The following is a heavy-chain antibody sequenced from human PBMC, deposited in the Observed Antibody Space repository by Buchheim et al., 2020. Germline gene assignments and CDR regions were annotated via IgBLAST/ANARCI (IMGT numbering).Heavy chain of an antibody. CDR3: ARAVYYYYYYMDV. CDR2: IWYDGSNK. V-gene: IGHV3-33*01. Sequence: QVQLVESGGGVVQPGRSLRLSCAASGFTFSSYGMHWVRQAPGKGLGWVAVIWYDGSNKYYADSVKGRFTISRDNSKNTLYLQMNSLRAEDTAVYYCARAVYYYYYYMDVWGKGTT. J-gene: IGHJ6*03. CDR1: GFTFSSYG.